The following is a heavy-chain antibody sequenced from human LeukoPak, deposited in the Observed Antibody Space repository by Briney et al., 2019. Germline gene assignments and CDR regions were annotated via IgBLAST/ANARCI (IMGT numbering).Heavy chain of an antibody. Sequence: PSETLSLTCTVSGGSISSGGYYWSWIRQPPGKGLEWIGYIYHSGSTHYNPSLKSRVTISVDKSKNQFSLKLSSVTAADTAVYYCARATYISSRASQLGYWGQGTLVTVSS. CDR3: ARATYISSRASQLGY. CDR1: GGSISSGGYY. J-gene: IGHJ4*02. V-gene: IGHV4-30-2*01. CDR2: IYHSGST. D-gene: IGHD6-13*01.